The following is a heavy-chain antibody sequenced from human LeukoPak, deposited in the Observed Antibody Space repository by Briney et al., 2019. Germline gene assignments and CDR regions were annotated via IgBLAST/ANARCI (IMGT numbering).Heavy chain of an antibody. CDR2: INPNSGGT. D-gene: IGHD7-27*01. CDR1: GYTFTGYY. CDR3: ATDKTGDQYNWFDP. V-gene: IGHV1-2*02. Sequence: ASVKVSSKASGYTFTGYYMHWVRQAPGQGLEWMGWINPNSGGTNYAQKFQGRVTMTRDTSISTAYMELSRLRSDDTAVYYCATDKTGDQYNWFDPWGQGTLVTVSS. J-gene: IGHJ5*02.